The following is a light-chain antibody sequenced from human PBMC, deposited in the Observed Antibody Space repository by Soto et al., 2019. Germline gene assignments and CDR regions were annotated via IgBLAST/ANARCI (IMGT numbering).Light chain of an antibody. CDR2: SAS. Sequence: DIEMTQSPSSLSASVGDRVTITCRASQAISNYLAWYQQKPGKVPTLLIYSASTLQAGVPSWCSGSGSATYFTITSSSLQHEDAASYYCQKFNAGPTFGGGTKMEI. CDR1: QAISNY. J-gene: IGKJ4*01. CDR3: QKFNAGPT. V-gene: IGKV1-27*01.